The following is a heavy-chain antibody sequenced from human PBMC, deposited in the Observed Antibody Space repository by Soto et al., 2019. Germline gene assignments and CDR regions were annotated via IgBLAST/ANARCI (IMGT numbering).Heavy chain of an antibody. CDR2: ISGSGGST. CDR1: GFTFSSYA. Sequence: PGGSLRLSCAASGFTFSSYAMSWVRQAPGKGLEWVSAISGSGGSTYYADSVKGRFTISRDKSKNTLYLQMNSLRAEDTAVYYCASRAVGAAAATNYYYSYGMDVWGQGTTVTVSS. CDR3: ASRAVGAAAATNYYYSYGMDV. J-gene: IGHJ6*02. V-gene: IGHV3-23*01. D-gene: IGHD6-13*01.